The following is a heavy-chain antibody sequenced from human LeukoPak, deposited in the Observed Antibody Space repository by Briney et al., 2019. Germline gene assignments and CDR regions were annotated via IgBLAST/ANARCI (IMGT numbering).Heavy chain of an antibody. CDR2: INHSGST. CDR1: GGSFSGYY. V-gene: IGHV4-34*01. J-gene: IGHJ4*02. D-gene: IGHD6-6*01. CDR3: ARRPLRGYSSSSSGVYFDY. Sequence: SETLSLTCVVYGGSFSGYYWSWIRQPPGKGLEWIGEINHSGSTNYNPSLKSRVTISVDTSKNQFSLKLSSVTAADTAVYYCARRPLRGYSSSSSGVYFDYWGQGTLVTVSS.